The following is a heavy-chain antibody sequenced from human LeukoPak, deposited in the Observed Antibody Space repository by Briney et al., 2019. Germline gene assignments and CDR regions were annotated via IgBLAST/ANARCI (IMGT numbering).Heavy chain of an antibody. D-gene: IGHD1-26*01. Sequence: GGSLRLSCAASGFTFSSYEMNWVRQAPGKGLEWVSYISSSGSTIYYADSVKGRFTISRDNAKNSLYLQMNSLRAEDTAVYYCASRRVGSYMDYWGQGTLVTVSS. V-gene: IGHV3-48*03. CDR1: GFTFSSYE. J-gene: IGHJ4*02. CDR2: ISSSGSTI. CDR3: ASRRVGSYMDY.